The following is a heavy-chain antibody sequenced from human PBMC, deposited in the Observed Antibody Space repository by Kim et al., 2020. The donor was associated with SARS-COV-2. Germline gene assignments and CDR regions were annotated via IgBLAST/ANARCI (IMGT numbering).Heavy chain of an antibody. D-gene: IGHD3-3*01. CDR1: GFTFSSYA. J-gene: IGHJ2*01. CDR3: AKSTPSLGEWLPLYWYFDL. CDR2: ISGSGGST. V-gene: IGHV3-23*01. Sequence: GGSLRLSCAASGFTFSSYAMSWVRQAPGKGLEWVSAISGSGGSTYYADSVKGRFTISRDNSKNTLYLQMNSLRAEDTAVYYCAKSTPSLGEWLPLYWYFDLWGRGTLVTVSS.